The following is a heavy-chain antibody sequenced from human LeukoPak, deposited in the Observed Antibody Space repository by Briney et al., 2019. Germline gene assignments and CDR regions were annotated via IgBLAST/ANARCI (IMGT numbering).Heavy chain of an antibody. Sequence: SETLSLTCTVSGGSISSGGYYWSWIRQHPGKGLEWIGYIYYSGSTYSNPSLRSRVTISVDTSKNQFSLNLSSVTAADTAVYYCARYCSSTNCYKGGFDPWGQGTLVTVSS. CDR2: IYYSGST. V-gene: IGHV4-31*03. D-gene: IGHD2-2*02. J-gene: IGHJ5*02. CDR1: GGSISSGGYY. CDR3: ARYCSSTNCYKGGFDP.